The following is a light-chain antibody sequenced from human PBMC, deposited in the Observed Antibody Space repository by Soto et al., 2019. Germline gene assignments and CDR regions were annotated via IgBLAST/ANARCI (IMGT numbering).Light chain of an antibody. CDR2: GAS. V-gene: IGKV1-5*01. Sequence: DIQMTQSPSTLSASVGDRVTITCRASQSISSWLAWYQQKPGKAPKLLIYGASSLESGVPSRFSGIRSGTEFTLTISSLQSDDFATYYCQQYNSYWYTFGQGTKVDIK. CDR3: QQYNSYWYT. CDR1: QSISSW. J-gene: IGKJ2*01.